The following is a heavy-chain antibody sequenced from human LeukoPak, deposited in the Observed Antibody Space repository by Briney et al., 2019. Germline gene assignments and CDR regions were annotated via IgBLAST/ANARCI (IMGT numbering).Heavy chain of an antibody. Sequence: PGGSLRLSCAASGFTFSSYAMHWVRQAPGKGLEWVAVISYDGSNKYYADSVKGRFTISRDNSKNTLYLQMNSLRAEDTAVYYCAREIMMYSSSWDDAFDIWGQGTMVTVSS. CDR2: ISYDGSNK. CDR3: AREIMMYSSSWDDAFDI. D-gene: IGHD6-13*01. CDR1: GFTFSSYA. V-gene: IGHV3-30-3*01. J-gene: IGHJ3*02.